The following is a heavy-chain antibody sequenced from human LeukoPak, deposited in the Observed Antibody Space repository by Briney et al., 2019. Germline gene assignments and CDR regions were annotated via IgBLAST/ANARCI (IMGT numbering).Heavy chain of an antibody. V-gene: IGHV1-46*01. CDR1: GYTFTSYY. Sequence: ASVKVSCKASGYTFTSYYMHWVRQAPGQGLEWMGIINPSGGSTSYAQKFRGRVTMTRDMSTSTVYMELSSLRAEDTAVYYCAREYYFYHMDGWGEGTTVTVSS. CDR3: AREYYFYHMDG. CDR2: INPSGGST. J-gene: IGHJ6*03.